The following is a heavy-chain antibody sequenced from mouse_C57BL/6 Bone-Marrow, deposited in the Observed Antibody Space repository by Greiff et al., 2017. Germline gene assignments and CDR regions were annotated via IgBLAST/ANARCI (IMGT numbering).Heavy chain of an antibody. Sequence: QVQLQQSGAELVRPGASVKLSCKASGYTFTDYYINWVKQRPGQGLEWIARIYPGSGNTYYNEKFKGKATLTAEKSSSTAYMQLSSLTSEDSAVYCCASQGSNWDDYWGQGTTLTVSS. CDR3: ASQGSNWDDY. D-gene: IGHD4-1*01. CDR1: GYTFTDYY. J-gene: IGHJ2*01. V-gene: IGHV1-76*01. CDR2: IYPGSGNT.